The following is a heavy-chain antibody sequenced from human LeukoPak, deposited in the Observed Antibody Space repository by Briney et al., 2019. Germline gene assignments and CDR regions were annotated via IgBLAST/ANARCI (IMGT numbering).Heavy chain of an antibody. V-gene: IGHV1-69*13. Sequence: ASVKVSCKASGGSFNRLAFSWVRQAPGQGLQWMGAIIPMFGTTKYAQKFQARVTITADEFTSTANMELSNLKSEDTAMYYCATPEGDCSGGSCASDAFDVWGQGTMVTVS. CDR3: ATPEGDCSGGSCASDAFDV. J-gene: IGHJ3*01. D-gene: IGHD2-15*01. CDR1: GGSFNRLA. CDR2: IIPMFGTT.